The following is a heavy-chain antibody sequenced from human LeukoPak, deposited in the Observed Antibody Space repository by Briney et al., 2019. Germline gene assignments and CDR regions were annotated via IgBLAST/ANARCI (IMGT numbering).Heavy chain of an antibody. CDR3: ARRNYDILTGFYGGGTYNYHYTDV. CDR1: GASISSYY. J-gene: IGHJ6*03. D-gene: IGHD3-9*01. Sequence: SETLSLTCTVSGASISSYYWTWIRQPPGKGLEWIGFTSFSGSTNYNPSLKSRVTISVDTSRNQFSLRLNAMTAADTAVYYCARRNYDILTGFYGGGTYNYHYTDVWGKGTTVIVSS. CDR2: TSFSGST. V-gene: IGHV4-59*08.